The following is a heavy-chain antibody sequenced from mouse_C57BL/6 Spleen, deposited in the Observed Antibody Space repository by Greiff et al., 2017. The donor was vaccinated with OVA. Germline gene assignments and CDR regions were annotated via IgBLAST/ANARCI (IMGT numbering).Heavy chain of an antibody. CDR3: ARTYYYGSVFAY. V-gene: IGHV1-80*01. Sequence: QVQLKQSGAELVKPGASVKISCKASGYAFSSYWMNWVKQRPGKGLEWIGQIYPGDGDTNYNGKFKGKATLTADKSSSTAYMQLSSLTSEDSAVYFCARTYYYGSVFAYWGQGTLVTVSA. CDR2: IYPGDGDT. CDR1: GYAFSSYW. D-gene: IGHD1-1*01. J-gene: IGHJ3*01.